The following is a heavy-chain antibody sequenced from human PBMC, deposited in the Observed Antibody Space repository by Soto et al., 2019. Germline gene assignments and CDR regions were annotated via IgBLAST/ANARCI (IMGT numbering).Heavy chain of an antibody. CDR2: ISRSGDST. V-gene: IGHV3-23*01. D-gene: IGHD5-12*01. CDR3: AKSRSATRRSFDI. Sequence: EVQLLESGGGLVQPGGSLRLSCVASGFTFRSYAMSWVRQAPGKVLEWVSGISRSGDSTDYADSVKGRFTISRDNSKNTLYVQMNSLRAEDTAVCYCAKSRSATRRSFDIWGQGTMVTVS. CDR1: GFTFRSYA. J-gene: IGHJ3*02.